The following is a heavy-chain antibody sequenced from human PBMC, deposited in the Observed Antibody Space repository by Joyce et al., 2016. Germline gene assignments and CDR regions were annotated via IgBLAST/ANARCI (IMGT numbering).Heavy chain of an antibody. CDR1: GFTFSSYA. V-gene: IGHV3-64*01. J-gene: IGHJ2*01. Sequence: EVQLVESGGGLVQPGGSLRLSCAASGFTFSSYAMHWVRQAPGKGLEYVSAISSNGGSTYYANSVKGRFTIFRDNSKNTLYLQMGSLRAEDMAVYYCARAVTACYWYFDLWGRGTLVTVSS. CDR2: ISSNGGST. D-gene: IGHD2-21*02. CDR3: ARAVTACYWYFDL.